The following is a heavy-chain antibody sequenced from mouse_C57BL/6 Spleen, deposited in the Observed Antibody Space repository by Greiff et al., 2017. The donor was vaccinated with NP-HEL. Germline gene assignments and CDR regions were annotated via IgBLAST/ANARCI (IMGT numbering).Heavy chain of an antibody. Sequence: EVQVVESGEGLVKPGGSLKLSCAASGFTFSSYAMSWVRQTPEKRLEWVAYISSGGDYIYYADTVKGRFTISRDNARNTLYLQMSSLKSEDTAMYYCTREGLYYSNYLAWFAYWGQGTLVTVSA. V-gene: IGHV5-9-1*02. D-gene: IGHD2-5*01. J-gene: IGHJ3*01. CDR2: ISSGGDYI. CDR3: TREGLYYSNYLAWFAY. CDR1: GFTFSSYA.